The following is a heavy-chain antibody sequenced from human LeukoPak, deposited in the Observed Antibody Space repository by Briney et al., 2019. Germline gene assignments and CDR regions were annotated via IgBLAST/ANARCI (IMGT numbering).Heavy chain of an antibody. CDR2: MNPNSGNT. CDR1: GYTFTSYD. Sequence: ASVKVSSKASGYTFTSYDINWVRQATGQGLEWMGWMNPNSGNTGYARKFQGRVTMTRNTSITTAYMELSSLRSEDTAVYYCARGERSGSLVDPWGQGTLVTVSS. V-gene: IGHV1-8*01. J-gene: IGHJ5*02. D-gene: IGHD3-3*01. CDR3: ARGERSGSLVDP.